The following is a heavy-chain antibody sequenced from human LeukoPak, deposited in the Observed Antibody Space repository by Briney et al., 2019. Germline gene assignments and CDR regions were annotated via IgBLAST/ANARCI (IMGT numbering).Heavy chain of an antibody. D-gene: IGHD4-17*01. Sequence: GGSLRLSCAASGFTFSSYEMNWVRQAPGKGLDWVSYISSSGSTIYYADSVKGRFTISRDNAKNSLYLQMNSLRAEDTAVYYCARDDYGDWFDPWGQGTLVTVSS. J-gene: IGHJ5*02. V-gene: IGHV3-48*03. CDR1: GFTFSSYE. CDR2: ISSSGSTI. CDR3: ARDDYGDWFDP.